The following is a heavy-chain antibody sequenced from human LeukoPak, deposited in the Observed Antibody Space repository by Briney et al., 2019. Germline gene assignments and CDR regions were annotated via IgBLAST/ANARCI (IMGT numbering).Heavy chain of an antibody. Sequence: GGSLRLSCAASGFTFSSYSMNWVRQAPGKGLEWVSYISSSSSTIYHADSVKGRFTISRDNAKNSLYLQMNSLRAEDTAVYYCARLHSSSWGMGDYWGQGTLVTVSS. CDR1: GFTFSSYS. CDR3: ARLHSSSWGMGDY. V-gene: IGHV3-48*01. J-gene: IGHJ4*02. CDR2: ISSSSSTI. D-gene: IGHD6-6*01.